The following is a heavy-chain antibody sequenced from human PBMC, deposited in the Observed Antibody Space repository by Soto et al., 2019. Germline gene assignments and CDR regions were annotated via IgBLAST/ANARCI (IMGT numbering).Heavy chain of an antibody. CDR1: GYTFTSYG. D-gene: IGHD3-10*01. CDR2: ISAYNGNT. J-gene: IGHJ6*02. V-gene: IGHV1-18*01. CDR3: ARLNYYGSGSYFFMVPDYYGMDV. Sequence: ASVKVSCKASGYTFTSYGISWVRQAPGQGLEWMGWISAYNGNTNYAQKLQGRVTMTTDTSTSTAYMELRSLRSDDTAVYYCARLNYYGSGSYFFMVPDYYGMDVWGQGTTVTVSS.